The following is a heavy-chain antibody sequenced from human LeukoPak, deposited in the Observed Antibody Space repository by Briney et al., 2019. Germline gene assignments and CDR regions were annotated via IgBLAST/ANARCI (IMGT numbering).Heavy chain of an antibody. V-gene: IGHV4-39*01. D-gene: IGHD6-13*01. J-gene: IGHJ4*02. CDR3: ARSSYSNSWYVDY. CDR1: GGSITSSSFY. Sequence: TSETLSLTCTVSGGSITSSSFYWGWIRQPPGKGLEWIGSIYYSGSTYYNPSLKSRVTISVDTSKNQFSLQLNSVTPEDTAVYYCARSSYSNSWYVDYWGQGTLVTVSS. CDR2: IYYSGST.